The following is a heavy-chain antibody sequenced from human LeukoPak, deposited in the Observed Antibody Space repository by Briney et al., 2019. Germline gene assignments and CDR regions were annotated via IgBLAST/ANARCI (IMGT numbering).Heavy chain of an antibody. J-gene: IGHJ4*02. V-gene: IGHV1-69*01. Sequence: SVNVSCTASGGTFSSYAISWVRQAPGQGLEWMGGIIPIFGTANYAQKFQGRVTITADESTSTAYMELSSLRSEDTAVYYCAREYYYDSSGYLFDYWGQGTLVTVSS. CDR1: GGTFSSYA. CDR2: IIPIFGTA. D-gene: IGHD3-22*01. CDR3: AREYYYDSSGYLFDY.